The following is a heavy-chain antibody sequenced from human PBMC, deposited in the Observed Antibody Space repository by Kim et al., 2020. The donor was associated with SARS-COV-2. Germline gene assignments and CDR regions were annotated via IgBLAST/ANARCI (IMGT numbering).Heavy chain of an antibody. Sequence: SETLSLTCTVSGGSIRSTSYYWGWIRQPPGKGLEWIGSGSTYYNPSLKSRVTISVDTSKNQFSLNLSSVTAADTAVYYCARLGLRGLAGYWGQGTLVTVSS. D-gene: IGHD5-12*01. CDR2: GST. V-gene: IGHV4-39*01. CDR1: GGSIRSTSYY. J-gene: IGHJ4*02. CDR3: ARLGLRGLAGY.